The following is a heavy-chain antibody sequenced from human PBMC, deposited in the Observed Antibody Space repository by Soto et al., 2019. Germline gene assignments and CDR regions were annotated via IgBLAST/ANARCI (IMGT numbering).Heavy chain of an antibody. CDR3: ARGQQLPLDAFDI. D-gene: IGHD6-13*01. J-gene: IGHJ3*02. Sequence: ASVKVSCKASGYTFTGCYMHWVRQAPGQGLEWMGWINPNSGSTNYAQKFQGRVTMTRDTSISTAYMELSRLRSDDTAVYYCARGQQLPLDAFDIWGQGTMVTVSS. CDR1: GYTFTGCY. V-gene: IGHV1-2*02. CDR2: INPNSGST.